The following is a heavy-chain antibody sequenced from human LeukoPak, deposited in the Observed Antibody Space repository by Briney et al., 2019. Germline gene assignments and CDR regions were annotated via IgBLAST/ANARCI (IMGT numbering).Heavy chain of an antibody. J-gene: IGHJ4*02. CDR2: ISYDVSDQ. CDR3: AREASEKGGIDY. Sequence: PGGSLRLSCAASGFTFSSYAMHWVRQAPGKGLECVAVISYDVSDQSYADSVKGRFTISRDNSRKTLYLQMNSLRVEDTAVYYCAREASEKGGIDYWGQGTPVTVSS. V-gene: IGHV3-30*04. CDR1: GFTFSSYA. D-gene: IGHD2-2*01.